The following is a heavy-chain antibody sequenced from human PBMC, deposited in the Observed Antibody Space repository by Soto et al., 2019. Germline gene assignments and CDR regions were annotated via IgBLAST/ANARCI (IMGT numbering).Heavy chain of an antibody. CDR2: ISAYNGNT. CDR1: GYTFTSYG. V-gene: IGHV1-18*04. Sequence: QVQLVQSGAEVKKPGASVKVSCKASGYTFTSYGISWVRQAPGQGLEWMGWISAYNGNTNYAQKLQGRVTMTTDTSTSTAYMALRILRSDDTAVYYCARTYYYDSSGYYYGGLGDYWGQGTLVTVSS. D-gene: IGHD3-22*01. CDR3: ARTYYYDSSGYYYGGLGDY. J-gene: IGHJ4*02.